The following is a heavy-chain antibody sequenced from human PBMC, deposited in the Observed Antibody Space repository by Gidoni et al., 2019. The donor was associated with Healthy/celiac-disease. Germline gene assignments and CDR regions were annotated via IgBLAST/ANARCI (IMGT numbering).Heavy chain of an antibody. CDR1: GFPFRNAW. CDR3: TTGRLGSGWYNGY. J-gene: IGHJ4*02. D-gene: IGHD6-19*01. Sequence: EVQLVESGGGLVKPGGSLRLSCAASGFPFRNAWLSWVRQAPGKGLEWVGRIKSKTDGGTTDYAAPVKGRFTISRDDSKNTLYLQMNSLKTEDTAVYYCTTGRLGSGWYNGYWGQGTLVTVSS. V-gene: IGHV3-15*01. CDR2: IKSKTDGGTT.